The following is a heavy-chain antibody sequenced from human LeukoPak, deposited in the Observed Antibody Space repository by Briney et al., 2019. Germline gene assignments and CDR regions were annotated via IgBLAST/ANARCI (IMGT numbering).Heavy chain of an antibody. CDR2: ISAYNGNT. Sequence: ASVKVSCKASGYTFTSYGISWVRQAPGQGLEWMGWISAYNGNTNYAQKLQGRVTMTTDTSTSTAYMELRSLRSDDTAVYYCARGYCSSTSCYRLDPWGQGTLVTVPS. V-gene: IGHV1-18*01. CDR1: GYTFTSYG. D-gene: IGHD2-2*02. CDR3: ARGYCSSTSCYRLDP. J-gene: IGHJ5*02.